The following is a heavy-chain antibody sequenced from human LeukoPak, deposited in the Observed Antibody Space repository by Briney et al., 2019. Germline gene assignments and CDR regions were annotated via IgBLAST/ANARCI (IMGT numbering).Heavy chain of an antibody. D-gene: IGHD2-2*01. J-gene: IGHJ5*02. CDR2: ISSSSIYI. V-gene: IGHV3-21*01. Sequence: PGGSLRLSCAASGFTFSSYSMNWVRQAPGKGLEWVSSISSSSIYIYYSDSVKGRFTISRDNAKNSLYLQMNSLRAEDTAVYYCARAYCSRTRCYAWESWFDPWGQGTLVTVSS. CDR3: ARAYCSRTRCYAWESWFDP. CDR1: GFTFSSYS.